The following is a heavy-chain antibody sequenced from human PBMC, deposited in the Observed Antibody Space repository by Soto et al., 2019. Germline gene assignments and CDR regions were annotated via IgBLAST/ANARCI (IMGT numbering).Heavy chain of an antibody. D-gene: IGHD3-22*01. Sequence: GASVKVSCKASGYTFTSYYMHWVRQAPGQGLEWMGIINPSGGSTSYAQKLQGRVTMTRDTSTSTVYMELSSLRSEDTAVYYCASYLYYYDSSGPGYGWFDPWGQGTLVTVSS. CDR3: ASYLYYYDSSGPGYGWFDP. CDR1: GYTFTSYY. V-gene: IGHV1-46*01. CDR2: INPSGGST. J-gene: IGHJ5*02.